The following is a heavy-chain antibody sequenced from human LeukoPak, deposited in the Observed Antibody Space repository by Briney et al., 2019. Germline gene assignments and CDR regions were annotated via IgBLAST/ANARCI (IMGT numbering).Heavy chain of an antibody. CDR2: IKQDGSEK. CDR3: AREGAGRYDYVWGSYRQTQAFDY. Sequence: GGSLRLSCAGSEFTFSSYWMSWVRQAPGKGLEWAANIKQDGSEKYYVDSVKGRFTISRDNAKNSLYLQMNSLRAEDTALYYCAREGAGRYDYVWGSYRQTQAFDYWGQGTLVTVSS. D-gene: IGHD3-16*02. V-gene: IGHV3-7*01. CDR1: EFTFSSYW. J-gene: IGHJ4*02.